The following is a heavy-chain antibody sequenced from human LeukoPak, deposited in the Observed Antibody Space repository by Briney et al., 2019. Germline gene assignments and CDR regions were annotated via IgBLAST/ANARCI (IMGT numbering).Heavy chain of an antibody. V-gene: IGHV4-59*01. CDR2: IHYSGRT. J-gene: IGHJ4*02. CDR3: ARLVGVNRGSEDC. Sequence: SETLSLTCAVSGGSFSDYYWSWIRQPPGKGLEYIGYIHYSGRTYYNPSLKRRVTISVDTSNNQFSLSLSSVTAADTAVYYCARLVGVNRGSEDCWGQGTLVTVSS. CDR1: GGSFSDYY. D-gene: IGHD7-27*01.